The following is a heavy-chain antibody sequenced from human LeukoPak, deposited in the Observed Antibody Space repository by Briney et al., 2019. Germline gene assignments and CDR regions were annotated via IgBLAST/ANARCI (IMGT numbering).Heavy chain of an antibody. J-gene: IGHJ4*02. CDR1: SGFA. Sequence: GESLRLSCAAFSGFAMSWVLHAPGKGLEWGSAINGRGDNTYYPDSVKGRVTISRDNSNNTLYLQLNSLRAEDTAVYYCAKGRKSSSSFFDSWGQGILVTVSS. CDR2: INGRGDNT. D-gene: IGHD6-19*01. V-gene: IGHV3-23*01. CDR3: AKGRKSSSSFFDS.